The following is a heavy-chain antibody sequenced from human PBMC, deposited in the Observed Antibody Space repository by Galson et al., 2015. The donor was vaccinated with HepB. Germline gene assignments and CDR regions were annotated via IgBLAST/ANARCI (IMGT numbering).Heavy chain of an antibody. CDR3: VRGPSFRVPDYYYMDV. Sequence: SLRLSCAASGFTFSRYGMHWVRQAPGKGLEWVAVIWYDGSNKYYADSVKGRFTISRDNSKNTLYLQMNSLRAEDTAVYYCVRGPSFRVPDYYYMDVWGKGTTVTVSS. J-gene: IGHJ6*03. D-gene: IGHD3-10*01. V-gene: IGHV3-33*01. CDR2: IWYDGSNK. CDR1: GFTFSRYG.